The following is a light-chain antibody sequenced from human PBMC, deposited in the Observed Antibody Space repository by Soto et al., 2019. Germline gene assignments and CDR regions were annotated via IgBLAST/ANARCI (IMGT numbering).Light chain of an antibody. Sequence: QTVLTQSSSASASLRSSVKLTCTLSSGHSSYIIAWHQQQPGKAPRYLMKLEGSGSYNKGSGVPDRFSGSSSGADRYLTISNLQSEDEADYYCETWDSNIVVFGGGTKLTVL. CDR1: SGHSSYI. CDR3: ETWDSNIVV. V-gene: IGLV4-60*03. J-gene: IGLJ2*01. CDR2: LEGSGSY.